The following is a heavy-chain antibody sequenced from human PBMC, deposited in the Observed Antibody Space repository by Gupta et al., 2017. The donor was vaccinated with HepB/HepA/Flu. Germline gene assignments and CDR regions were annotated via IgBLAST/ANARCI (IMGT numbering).Heavy chain of an antibody. CDR1: GFTFSSYW. J-gene: IGHJ6*03. D-gene: IGHD1-26*01. CDR3: ARTTGGSYYVWYYYYCYMDV. Sequence: EVQLVESGGGLVQPGGSLRLSCAASGFTFSSYWMSWVRQAPGKGLEWVANIKQDGSEKYYVDSVKGRFTISRDNAKNSLYLQMNSLRAEATAVYYCARTTGGSYYVWYYYYCYMDVWGKGTTVTVSS. CDR2: IKQDGSEK. V-gene: IGHV3-7*01.